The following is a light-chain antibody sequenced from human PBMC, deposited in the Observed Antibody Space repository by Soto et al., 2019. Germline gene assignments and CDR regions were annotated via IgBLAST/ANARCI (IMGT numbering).Light chain of an antibody. CDR1: SSDVGGFNS. CDR2: DVR. V-gene: IGLV2-14*01. Sequence: QSVLTQPASVSGSPGQSITISCTGTSSDVGGFNSVSWYQQYPGKAPKLMIYDVRNQPSGVSNRFSGSKSGNTASLTISGLQAEDEADYYCSSYTGGTPYVFGTGTKVTVL. CDR3: SSYTGGTPYV. J-gene: IGLJ1*01.